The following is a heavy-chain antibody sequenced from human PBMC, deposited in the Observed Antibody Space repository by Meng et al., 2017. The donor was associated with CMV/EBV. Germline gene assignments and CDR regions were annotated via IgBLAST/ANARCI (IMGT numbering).Heavy chain of an antibody. Sequence: LQRVGAGLFEPCETLSLSCTVYGWSFSGYTWSWIRQPPGKGLEWIGEINHRGSTNYNPSLKSRVTISVDTSKNQFSLKLSSVTAADTAVYYCARVWDSGWDYWGQGTLVTVSS. CDR3: ARVWDSGWDY. CDR2: INHRGST. V-gene: IGHV4-34*01. D-gene: IGHD3-22*01. J-gene: IGHJ4*02. CDR1: GWSFSGYT.